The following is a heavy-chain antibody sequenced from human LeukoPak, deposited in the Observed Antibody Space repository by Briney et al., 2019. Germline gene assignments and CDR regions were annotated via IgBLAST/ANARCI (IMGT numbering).Heavy chain of an antibody. J-gene: IGHJ4*02. CDR2: IYTSGST. CDR3: ARELTIFGVVTNDY. V-gene: IGHV4-61*02. D-gene: IGHD3-3*01. CDR1: GGSISSGSYY. Sequence: PSQTLSLTCTVSGGSISSGSYYWSWIRQPAGKGLEWIGRIYTSGSTNYNPSLKSRATISVDTSKNQFSLKLSSVTAADTAVYYCARELTIFGVVTNDYWGQGTLVTVSS.